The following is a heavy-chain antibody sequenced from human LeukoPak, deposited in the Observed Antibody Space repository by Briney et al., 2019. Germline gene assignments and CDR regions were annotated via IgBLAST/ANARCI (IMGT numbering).Heavy chain of an antibody. CDR2: MNPNSGNT. Sequence: ASVKVSCKASGYTFTSYDINWVRQAPGQGLEWMGWMNPNSGNTGYAQKFQGRVTITRNTSISTAYMELSSLRSEDTAVYYCARRRYSGSYYREFDAFDIWGQGTMVTVSS. D-gene: IGHD1-26*01. CDR3: ARRRYSGSYYREFDAFDI. CDR1: GYTFTSYD. V-gene: IGHV1-8*03. J-gene: IGHJ3*02.